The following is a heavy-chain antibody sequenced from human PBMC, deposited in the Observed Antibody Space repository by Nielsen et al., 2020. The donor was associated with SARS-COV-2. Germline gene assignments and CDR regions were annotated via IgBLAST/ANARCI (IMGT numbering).Heavy chain of an antibody. CDR3: ANGGSPNAFDI. CDR2: IKQDGSEK. V-gene: IGHV3-7*03. D-gene: IGHD3-16*01. Sequence: GGSLRLSCAASGFTFSSYWMNWVRQAPGKGLEWVANIKQDGSEKYYGDSVKGRFTISRDNAKNSLYLQMNSLRAEDTALYYCANGGSPNAFDIWGQGTMVTVSS. CDR1: GFTFSSYW. J-gene: IGHJ3*02.